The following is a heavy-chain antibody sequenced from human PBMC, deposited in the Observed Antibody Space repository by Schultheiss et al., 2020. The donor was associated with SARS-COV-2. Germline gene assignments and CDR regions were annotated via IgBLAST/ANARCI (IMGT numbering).Heavy chain of an antibody. D-gene: IGHD3-3*01. CDR2: IYYTGIT. CDR3: AKDRIQFLEPMDV. Sequence: SQTLSLTCTVSGSSISGYFWTWIRQPPGKGLEQVGNIYYTGITKYSPSLKSRVAISVDTSKNQFSLKLSSVTAADTAVYYCAKDRIQFLEPMDVWGQGTTVTVSS. J-gene: IGHJ6*02. CDR1: GSSISGYF. V-gene: IGHV4-59*12.